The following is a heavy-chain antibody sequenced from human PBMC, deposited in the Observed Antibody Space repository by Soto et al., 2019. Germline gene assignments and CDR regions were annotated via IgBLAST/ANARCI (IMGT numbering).Heavy chain of an antibody. CDR3: AKALKGDNWNDHFDY. CDR2: ISWDGGST. V-gene: IGHV3-43*01. D-gene: IGHD1-1*01. CDR1: GFTFDDYT. Sequence: GGSLRLSCAASGFTFDDYTMHGVRQAPGKGLEWVSLISWDGGSTYYADSVKGRFTISRDNSKNSLYLQMNSLRTEDTALYYCAKALKGDNWNDHFDYWGQGTLVTVSS. J-gene: IGHJ4*02.